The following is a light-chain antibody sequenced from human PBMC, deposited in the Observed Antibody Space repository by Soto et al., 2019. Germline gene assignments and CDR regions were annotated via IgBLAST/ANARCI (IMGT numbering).Light chain of an antibody. J-gene: IGLJ3*02. V-gene: IGLV4-69*01. CDR3: QTWGTGRV. CDR2: VNSDGSH. Sequence: QLVLTQSPSASACLGASVKLTCTLSSGHSSYAIAWHQQQPEKGPRYLMKVNSDGSHSKGDGIPDRFSGSSSGAERYLTISSLQSEDEADYYCQTWGTGRVFGGGTKLTVL. CDR1: SGHSSYA.